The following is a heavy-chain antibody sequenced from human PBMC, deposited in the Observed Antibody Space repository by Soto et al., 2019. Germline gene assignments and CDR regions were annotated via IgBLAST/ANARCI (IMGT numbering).Heavy chain of an antibody. CDR2: ISSDGSIT. V-gene: IGHV3-74*03. J-gene: IGHJ3*01. CDR3: ARDDLHGYLNAFDV. CDR1: GFTFNIYW. Sequence: AGGSLRLSCAASGFTFNIYWMHWVRQAPGKGLVWVSRISSDGSITTYADFGKGRFTISRDNAKNTLYLQMNSLRVEDTAVYYCARDDLHGYLNAFDVWGQGTMVTVSS. D-gene: IGHD3-16*02.